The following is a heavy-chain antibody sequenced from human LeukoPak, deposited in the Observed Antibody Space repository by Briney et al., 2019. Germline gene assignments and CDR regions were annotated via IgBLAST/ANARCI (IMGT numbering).Heavy chain of an antibody. CDR2: IYTSGST. J-gene: IGHJ5*02. CDR3: ARHKPRDTGWFDP. Sequence: SETLSLTCTVSGGCISSYYWSWIRQPPEKGLEWIGYIYTSGSTNYNPSLKSRVTISVDTSKNQVSLKLSSVTAADTAVYYCARHKPRDTGWFDPWGQGTLVTVSS. V-gene: IGHV4-4*09. CDR1: GGCISSYY.